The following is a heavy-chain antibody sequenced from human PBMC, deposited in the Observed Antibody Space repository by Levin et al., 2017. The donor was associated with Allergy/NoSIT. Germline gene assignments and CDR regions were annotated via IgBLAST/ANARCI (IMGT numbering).Heavy chain of an antibody. CDR2: ISGSGGST. CDR1: GFTFSSYA. D-gene: IGHD3-3*01. J-gene: IGHJ4*02. Sequence: GESLKISCAASGFTFSSYAMSWVRQAPGKGLEWVSAISGSGGSTYYADSVKGRFTISRDNSKNTLYLQMNSLRAEDTAVYYCAKGGDFWSGSLAPEYWGQGTLVTVSS. V-gene: IGHV3-23*01. CDR3: AKGGDFWSGSLAPEY.